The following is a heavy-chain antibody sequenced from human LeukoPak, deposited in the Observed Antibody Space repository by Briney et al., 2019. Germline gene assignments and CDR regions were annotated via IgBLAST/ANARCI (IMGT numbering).Heavy chain of an antibody. Sequence: GGSLRLSCAASGFTFSSYAMSWVRQAPGKGLEWVSYISSSGSTIYYADSVKGRFTISRDNAKNSLYLQMNSLRAEDTAVYYCARGGSGFLEWLVDYYYYGMDVWGQGTTVTVSS. CDR2: ISSSGSTI. D-gene: IGHD3-3*01. CDR1: GFTFSSYA. J-gene: IGHJ6*02. CDR3: ARGGSGFLEWLVDYYYYGMDV. V-gene: IGHV3-48*04.